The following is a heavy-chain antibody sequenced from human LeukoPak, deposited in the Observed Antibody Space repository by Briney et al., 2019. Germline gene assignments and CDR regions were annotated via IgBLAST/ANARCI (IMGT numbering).Heavy chain of an antibody. J-gene: IGHJ1*01. D-gene: IGHD2-21*01. V-gene: IGHV4-31*11. CDR3: AREMDAHPRIVV. CDR2: INYSGST. Sequence: PSETLSLTCAVSGGSISSGGYRWTWIRQYPGKGLEWIGYINYSGSTYYNPSLKSRVIISVDTSKNQFSLNLSSVTAADTAVYYCAREMDAHPRIVVWGQGTLVTVSS. CDR1: GGSISSGGYR.